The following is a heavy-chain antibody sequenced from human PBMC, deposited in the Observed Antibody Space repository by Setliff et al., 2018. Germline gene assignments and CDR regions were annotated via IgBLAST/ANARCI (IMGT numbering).Heavy chain of an antibody. D-gene: IGHD3-10*01. V-gene: IGHV1-46*01. J-gene: IGHJ6*03. CDR1: GYTFTSYY. Sequence: ASVKVSCKASGYTFTSYYMHWVRQAPGQGLEWMGIINPSGGSTSYAQKFQGRVTMTRDTSTSTVYMELSSLRSEDTAVYYCARASRFGTIVYRGDYYMDVWGKGTTVTVSS. CDR2: INPSGGST. CDR3: ARASRFGTIVYRGDYYMDV.